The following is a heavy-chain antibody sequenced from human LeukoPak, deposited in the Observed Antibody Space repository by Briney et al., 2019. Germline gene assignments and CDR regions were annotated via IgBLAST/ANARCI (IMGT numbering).Heavy chain of an antibody. CDR1: GFRVSDYY. Sequence: GGSLRLSCAVSGFRVSDYYMSWVRQAPGKGLEWVGLIRDSGEAFYADFARGRFAISRDESENTLYLQMNSLRVEDTADYFCARDRAANQDWVEFDPWGQGTPVIVSS. V-gene: IGHV3-66*03. CDR3: ARDRAANQDWVEFDP. CDR2: IRDSGEA. D-gene: IGHD3/OR15-3a*01. J-gene: IGHJ5*02.